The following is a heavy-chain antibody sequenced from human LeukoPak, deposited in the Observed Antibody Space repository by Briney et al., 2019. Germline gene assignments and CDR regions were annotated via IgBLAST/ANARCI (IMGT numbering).Heavy chain of an antibody. J-gene: IGHJ4*02. CDR2: ISWDGGST. CDR1: GFTFDDYT. D-gene: IGHD2-2*01. CDR3: AKDGIGDIVVVPAFDY. V-gene: IGHV3-43*01. Sequence: GGSLRLSCAASGFTFDDYTMHWVRQAPGKDLEWVSLISWDGGSTYYADSVKGRFTISRDNSKNTLYLQMNSLRAEDTAVYYCAKDGIGDIVVVPAFDYWGQGTLVTVSS.